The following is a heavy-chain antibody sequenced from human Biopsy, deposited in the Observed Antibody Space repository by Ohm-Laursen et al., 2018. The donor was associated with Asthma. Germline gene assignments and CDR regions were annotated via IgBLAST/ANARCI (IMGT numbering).Heavy chain of an antibody. CDR3: ARAVQSDDFVTGYYNSYFDF. Sequence: TQTLTLPCSFSGFSLINSGVGEGWIRQPPGKAPEWLALIYGNDDRDYSQSLKSRLTITKDTSRRQVVLKMTNMDPVDTGTYFCARAVQSDDFVTGYYNSYFDFWGQGSMVSVSS. CDR1: GFSLINSGVG. D-gene: IGHD3-9*01. CDR2: IYGNDDR. V-gene: IGHV2-5*01. J-gene: IGHJ4*01.